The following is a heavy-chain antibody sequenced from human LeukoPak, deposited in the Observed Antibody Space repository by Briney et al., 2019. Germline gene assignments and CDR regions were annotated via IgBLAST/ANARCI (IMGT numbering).Heavy chain of an antibody. D-gene: IGHD1-26*01. CDR2: IIPIFGTA. J-gene: IGHJ3*02. Sequence: GASVKVSCKASGGTFSSYAISWVRQAPGQGLEWMGGIIPIFGTANNAQKFQGRVTITTDESTSTAYMELSSLRSEDTAVYYCASWATGRAFDIWGQGTMVTVSS. CDR1: GGTFSSYA. CDR3: ASWATGRAFDI. V-gene: IGHV1-69*05.